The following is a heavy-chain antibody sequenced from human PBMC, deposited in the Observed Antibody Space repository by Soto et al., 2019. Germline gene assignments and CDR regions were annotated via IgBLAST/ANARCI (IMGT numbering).Heavy chain of an antibody. V-gene: IGHV3-23*01. CDR3: AKDPPSYYDNGGYYILAMDV. CDR2: ISGGGGST. D-gene: IGHD3-22*01. J-gene: IGHJ6*02. Sequence: EVQLLESGGGLVQPGGSLRLSCAASGVTFSNYAMTWVRQAPGKGLEWVSAISGGGGSTYYADSVKARFTISRDNSKNTLYLQMNGLRAEDTAVYYCAKDPPSYYDNGGYYILAMDVWGQGNTVSVSS. CDR1: GVTFSNYA.